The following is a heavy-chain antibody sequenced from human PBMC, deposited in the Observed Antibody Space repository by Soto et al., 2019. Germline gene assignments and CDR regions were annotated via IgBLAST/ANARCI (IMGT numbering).Heavy chain of an antibody. J-gene: IGHJ5*02. CDR2: IYYSGST. D-gene: IGHD5-18*01. CDR1: GGSISSGGYY. CDR3: ASGYSYGYTRNWFDP. V-gene: IGHV4-31*03. Sequence: SETLSLTCTVSGGSISSGGYYWSWIRQHPGKGLEWIGYIYYSGSTYYNPSLKSRVTISVDTSKNQFSLKLSSVTAADTAVYYCASGYSYGYTRNWFDPWGQGTLVTVSS.